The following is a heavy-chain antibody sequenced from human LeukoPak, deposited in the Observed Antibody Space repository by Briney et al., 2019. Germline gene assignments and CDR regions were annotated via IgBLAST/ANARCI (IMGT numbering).Heavy chain of an antibody. CDR2: ISYDGSNK. J-gene: IGHJ4*02. D-gene: IGHD5-24*01. CDR3: AREGDGFFDY. CDR1: GFTFSTYA. V-gene: IGHV3-30*01. Sequence: GGSLRLSCAASGFTFSTYAVHWVRQAPGKGLEWVAVISYDGSNKYYADSVKGRFTISRDNSKDTLYLQMNSLRAEDTAVYYCAREGDGFFDYWGQGTLVTVSS.